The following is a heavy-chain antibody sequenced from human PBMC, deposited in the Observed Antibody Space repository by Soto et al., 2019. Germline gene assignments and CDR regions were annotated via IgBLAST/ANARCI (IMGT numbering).Heavy chain of an antibody. CDR2: INHSGST. V-gene: IGHV4-34*01. CDR3: ARGRSPIVVITSYYFDY. Sequence: SGTLSLTCAVYGGSFSGYYWSWIRQPPGKGLEWIGEINHSGSTNYNPSLKSRVAISVDTSKNQFSLKLSSVTAADTAVYYCARGRSPIVVITSYYFDYWGQGTLVTVSS. D-gene: IGHD3-22*01. CDR1: GGSFSGYY. J-gene: IGHJ4*02.